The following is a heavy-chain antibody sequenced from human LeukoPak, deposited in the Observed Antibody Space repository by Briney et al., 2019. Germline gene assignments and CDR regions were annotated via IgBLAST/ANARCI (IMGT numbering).Heavy chain of an antibody. CDR2: ISGDSGDV. Sequence: ASVKVSCKTSGFAFNNFRISWVRQAPGQGLEWMGWISGDSGDVVYAQHLQGRLTMTTATSTKTAYLQLRNLRSDDTAVYYCARRLGGLKPVPFHPWGQGTLITVSS. J-gene: IGHJ5*02. V-gene: IGHV1-18*01. D-gene: IGHD3-16*01. CDR3: ARRLGGLKPVPFHP. CDR1: GFAFNNFR.